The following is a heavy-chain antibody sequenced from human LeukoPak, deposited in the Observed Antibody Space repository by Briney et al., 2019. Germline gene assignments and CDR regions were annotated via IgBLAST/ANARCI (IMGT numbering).Heavy chain of an antibody. Sequence: GGSLRLSCAASGFTVSINYMSWVRQAPGKGLEWVAVISYDGSNEYYADSVKGRFTISRDNSKNTLYLQMNSLSVEDTAVYYCARVGYYASGPFSYFDYWGQGTLVTVSS. CDR3: ARVGYYASGPFSYFDY. J-gene: IGHJ4*02. V-gene: IGHV3-30-3*01. D-gene: IGHD3-10*01. CDR2: ISYDGSNE. CDR1: GFTVSINY.